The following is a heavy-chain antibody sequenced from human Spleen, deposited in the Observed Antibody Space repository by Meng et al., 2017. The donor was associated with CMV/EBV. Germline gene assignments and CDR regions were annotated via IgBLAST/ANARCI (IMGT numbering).Heavy chain of an antibody. CDR3: ARRVVPAAIDI. D-gene: IGHD2-2*01. Sequence: GGSLRLSCVASGFTFRSYDMHWGRQAPGKGLEWVAVISYDGSNKYYADSVKGRFTISRDNSKNTLYLQMNSLRAEDTAVYYCARRVVPAAIDIWGQGTMVTVSS. J-gene: IGHJ3*02. CDR1: GFTFRSYD. CDR2: ISYDGSNK. V-gene: IGHV3-30*19.